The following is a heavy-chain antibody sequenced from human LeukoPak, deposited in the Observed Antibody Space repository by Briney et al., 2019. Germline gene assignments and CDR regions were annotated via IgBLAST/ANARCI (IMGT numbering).Heavy chain of an antibody. J-gene: IGHJ6*02. Sequence: SETLSLTCTVSGGSISSSSYYWGWTRQPPGKGLEWIGSIYYSGSTYYNPSLKSRVTISVDTSKNQFSLKLSSVTAADTAVYYCARQPPFYGMDVWGQGTTVTVSS. V-gene: IGHV4-39*01. CDR3: ARQPPFYGMDV. CDR2: IYYSGST. CDR1: GGSISSSSYY.